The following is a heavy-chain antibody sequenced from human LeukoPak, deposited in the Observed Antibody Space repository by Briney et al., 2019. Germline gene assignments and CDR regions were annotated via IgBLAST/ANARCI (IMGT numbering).Heavy chain of an antibody. J-gene: IGHJ4*02. CDR1: GDSVSSINGA. D-gene: IGHD6-19*01. V-gene: IGHV6-1*01. Sequence: SQTLSLTCAISGDSVSSINGAWNWIRQSPSRGLEWLGRTYYRSKWYTDYALSMKGRITINPDTSKNQFSLQLNSVTPDDTAVYYCARDIGNTGWYTFDYWGQGALVTVSS. CDR3: ARDIGNTGWYTFDY. CDR2: TYYRSKWYT.